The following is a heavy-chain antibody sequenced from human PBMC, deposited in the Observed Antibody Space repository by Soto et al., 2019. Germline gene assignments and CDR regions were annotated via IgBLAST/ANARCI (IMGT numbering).Heavy chain of an antibody. CDR1: GGTFGSHG. J-gene: IGHJ4*02. Sequence: SVKVSCKASGGTFGSHGVAWVRPAPGQGLGWRGGFIAMLGTPTYAKKVQGRATITADESLTSSYLELRSLRSEDTAVYFCARGAMAKFDDWGKGTTVSVSS. CDR3: ARGAMAKFDD. D-gene: IGHD5-18*01. V-gene: IGHV1-69*13. CDR2: FIAMLGTP.